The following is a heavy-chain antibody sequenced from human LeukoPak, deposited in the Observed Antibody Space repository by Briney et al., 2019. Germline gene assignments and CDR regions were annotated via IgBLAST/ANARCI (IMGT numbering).Heavy chain of an antibody. CDR3: ARHLGGNPTPRIGYYYYGMDV. CDR2: IYYSGST. CDR1: GGSISSSSYY. D-gene: IGHD4-23*01. Sequence: PSETLSLTCTVSGGSISSSSYYWGWIRQPPGKGLEWIGSIYYSGSTYYNPSLKSRVTISVDTSKNQFSLKLSSVTAADTAVYYCARHLGGNPTPRIGYYYYGMDVWGQGTTVTVSS. V-gene: IGHV4-39*01. J-gene: IGHJ6*02.